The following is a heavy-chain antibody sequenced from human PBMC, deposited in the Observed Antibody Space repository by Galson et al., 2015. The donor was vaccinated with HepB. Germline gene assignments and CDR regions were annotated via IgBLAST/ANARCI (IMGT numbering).Heavy chain of an antibody. Sequence: SLRLSCAASGFTFSSYSMNWVRQAPGKGLEWVSSISSSSSYIYYADSVKGRFTISRDNAKNSLYLQMNSLRAEDTAVYYCARQLLWFGELYGDAFDIWGQGTMVTVSS. J-gene: IGHJ3*02. CDR2: ISSSSSYI. V-gene: IGHV3-21*01. CDR1: GFTFSSYS. CDR3: ARQLLWFGELYGDAFDI. D-gene: IGHD3-10*01.